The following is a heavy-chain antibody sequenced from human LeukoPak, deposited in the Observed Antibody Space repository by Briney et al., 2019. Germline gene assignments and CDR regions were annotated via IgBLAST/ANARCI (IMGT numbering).Heavy chain of an antibody. V-gene: IGHV3-48*04. CDR1: GFTFSSYA. CDR2: ISSRSSTI. J-gene: IGHJ4*02. D-gene: IGHD3-22*01. CDR3: VRDDDRPDNGLDY. Sequence: GGSLRLSCAASGFTFSSYAMSWVRQAPGKGLEWVSYISSRSSTIYYAGSVKGRFTISRENAKNSLYLQMNSLRAEDTAVYYCVRDDDRPDNGLDYWGQGTLVTVSS.